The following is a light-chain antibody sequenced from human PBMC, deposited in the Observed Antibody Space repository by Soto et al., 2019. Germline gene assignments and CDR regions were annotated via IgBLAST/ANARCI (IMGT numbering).Light chain of an antibody. J-gene: IGKJ5*01. Sequence: EIVLTQSPGTLSLSPGERATLSCRASPSVSSSYLAWYQQKPGQAPRLLIYGASTRATGIPARFSGSGSGTEFNLTISTLEPEDFAVYYCQQRQYWPPITFGQGTRLEIK. CDR2: GAS. V-gene: IGKV3D-20*02. CDR1: PSVSSSY. CDR3: QQRQYWPPIT.